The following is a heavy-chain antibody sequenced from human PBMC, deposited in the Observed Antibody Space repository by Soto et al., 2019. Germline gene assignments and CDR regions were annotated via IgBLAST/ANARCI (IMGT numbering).Heavy chain of an antibody. CDR3: AKDGRGSGSHYNSFGY. D-gene: IGHD3-10*01. Sequence: EVQLVESGGGLIQPGGSLRLSCAASGFTVGNNYMSWVRQAPGKRLEWVSLIYSTGTTRYADSVKGRFTVSRDNAKSTRYLQMNSLRAEDTAVYYCAKDGRGSGSHYNSFGYWGQGTLVTVSS. CDR1: GFTVGNNY. J-gene: IGHJ4*02. V-gene: IGHV3-53*01. CDR2: IYSTGTT.